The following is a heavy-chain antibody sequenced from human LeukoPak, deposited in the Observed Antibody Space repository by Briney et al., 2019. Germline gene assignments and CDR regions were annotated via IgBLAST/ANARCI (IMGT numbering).Heavy chain of an antibody. CDR2: ISYDGINQ. Sequence: GGSLRLSCATSGFTFSSYAMHWVRQAPGKGLEWVALISYDGINQYYADSVKGRFIISRDNSKNTLYLQLNSLRLEDTAVYYCTLTTFGVVYYFDYWGQGTLVTVST. D-gene: IGHD1/OR15-1a*01. CDR1: GFTFSSYA. CDR3: TLTTFGVVYYFDY. J-gene: IGHJ4*02. V-gene: IGHV3-30*04.